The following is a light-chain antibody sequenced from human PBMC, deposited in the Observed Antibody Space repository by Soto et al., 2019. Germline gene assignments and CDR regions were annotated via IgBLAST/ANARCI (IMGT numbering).Light chain of an antibody. CDR2: DAS. CDR1: QSVSSN. CDR3: QRGDT. Sequence: EIVLTQSPATLSLSPGERATLSCRASQSVSSNLAWYQQKPGQAPRLLIYDASNRATGIPARFSGSGSGTDFTLTISSLDPEDFAVYYCQRGDTFGQGTRLEIK. J-gene: IGKJ5*01. V-gene: IGKV3-11*01.